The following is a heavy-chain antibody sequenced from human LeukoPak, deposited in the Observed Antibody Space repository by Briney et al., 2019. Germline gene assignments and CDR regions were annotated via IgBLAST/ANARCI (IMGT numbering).Heavy chain of an antibody. J-gene: IGHJ4*02. V-gene: IGHV3-23*01. CDR2: ISYSGGTT. CDR3: ARGDEVVVDY. CDR1: GFTFTSYA. Sequence: GGSLRLSCASSGFTFTSYAVSWVRQAPGKGLEWVSTISYSGGTTYHTDSVKGRFTISRDNAKNTLYLQMNSLRAEDTAVYYCARGDEVVVDYWGQGTLVTVSS. D-gene: IGHD2-15*01.